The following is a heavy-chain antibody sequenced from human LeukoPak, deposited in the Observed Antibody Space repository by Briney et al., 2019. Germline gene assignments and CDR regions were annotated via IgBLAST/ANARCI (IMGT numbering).Heavy chain of an antibody. D-gene: IGHD3-10*01. CDR2: INHSGST. CDR1: GGSFSGYY. J-gene: IGHJ5*02. Sequence: PSETLSLTCAVYGGSFSGYYWSWIRQPPGKGLEWIGEINHSGSTNYNPSLKSRVTISVDTSKNQFSLKLSSVTAADTAVYYCARGQLYYYGSGRNWLDPWGQGTLVTVSS. CDR3: ARGQLYYYGSGRNWLDP. V-gene: IGHV4-34*01.